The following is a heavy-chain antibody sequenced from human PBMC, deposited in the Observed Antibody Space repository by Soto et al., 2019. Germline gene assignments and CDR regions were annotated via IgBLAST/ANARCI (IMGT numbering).Heavy chain of an antibody. CDR2: TYYRRNT. J-gene: IGHJ6*02. V-gene: IGHV4-39*07. Sequence: SETLSLTCSVSGGSIDSSDFYWVWIRQPPGEGLEWIGSTYYRRNTYYNSSLRSRVTLSVDTSKNQFSLKLSSVTAADTAVYYCARVLGRGGSGSYYTKGYYYGMDVWGQGTTVTVSS. D-gene: IGHD3-10*01. CDR3: ARVLGRGGSGSYYTKGYYYGMDV. CDR1: GGSIDSSDFY.